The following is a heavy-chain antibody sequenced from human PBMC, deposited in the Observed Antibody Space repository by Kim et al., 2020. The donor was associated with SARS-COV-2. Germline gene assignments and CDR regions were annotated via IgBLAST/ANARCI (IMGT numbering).Heavy chain of an antibody. Sequence: GGSLRLSCAASGFTFSSYAMHWVRQAPGKGLEWVAAISCDGSNKYYADSVKGRFTISRDNSKNTLYLQMNSLRAEDTAVYYCARDFCSGGGCYQTLLSVTLYYSCYGIDVWGPGTTVTVSS. V-gene: IGHV3-30*04. J-gene: IGHJ6*02. CDR2: ISCDGSNK. D-gene: IGHD2-15*01. CDR3: ARDFCSGGGCYQTLLSVTLYYSCYGIDV. CDR1: GFTFSSYA.